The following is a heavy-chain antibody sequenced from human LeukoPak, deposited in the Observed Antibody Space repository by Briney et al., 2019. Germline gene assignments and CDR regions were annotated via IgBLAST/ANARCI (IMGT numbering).Heavy chain of an antibody. CDR2: TNWDGAST. Sequence: GGSLRLSCAASGFRFDDYGMSWVRHVPWKGLEWVSGTNWDGASTGYADSVKGRFTISRGNVKNFLYLQMTSLRVEDTALYFCGRVYCSTTSCYDYYASYMDVWGKGTTVPVSS. CDR1: GFRFDDYG. CDR3: GRVYCSTTSCYDYYASYMDV. D-gene: IGHD2-2*01. V-gene: IGHV3-20*04. J-gene: IGHJ6*03.